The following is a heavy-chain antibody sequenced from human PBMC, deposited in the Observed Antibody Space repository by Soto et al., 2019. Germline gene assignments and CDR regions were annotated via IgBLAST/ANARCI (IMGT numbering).Heavy chain of an antibody. CDR1: GYTFTGYY. Sequence: QVQLVQSGAEVKKPGASVKVSCKASGYTFTGYYMHWVRQAPGQGLEWMGWINPNSGGTNYAQKFQGWVTMTRDTSISTADMERSRLRSDDTAVYYCARDRRDCSGGSCYYYYYYGMDVWGQGTTVTVSS. CDR2: INPNSGGT. D-gene: IGHD2-15*01. CDR3: ARDRRDCSGGSCYYYYYYGMDV. V-gene: IGHV1-2*04. J-gene: IGHJ6*02.